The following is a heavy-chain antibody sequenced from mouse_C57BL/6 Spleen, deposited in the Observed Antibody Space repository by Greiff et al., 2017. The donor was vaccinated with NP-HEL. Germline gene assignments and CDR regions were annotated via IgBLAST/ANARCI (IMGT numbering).Heavy chain of an antibody. CDR1: GFTFSSYG. Sequence: DVKLVESGGDLVKPGGSLKLSCAASGFTFSSYGMSWVRQTPDKRLEWVATISSGGSYTYYPDSVKGRFTISRDNAKNTLYLQMSSLKSEDTAMYYCARHWPAAMDYWGQGTSVTVSS. CDR2: ISSGGSYT. J-gene: IGHJ4*01. D-gene: IGHD4-1*01. V-gene: IGHV5-6*02. CDR3: ARHWPAAMDY.